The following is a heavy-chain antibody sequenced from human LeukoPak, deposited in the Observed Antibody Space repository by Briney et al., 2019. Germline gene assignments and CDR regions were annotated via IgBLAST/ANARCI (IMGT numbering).Heavy chain of an antibody. V-gene: IGHV3-64*02. CDR1: GFTFSAFA. D-gene: IGHD6-19*01. Sequence: GGSLRLSCAASGFTFSAFAMQWVRQAPGKGLEYVSGISFNGGRTFYGDSVKGRFTISRDNDKNTVYLHMANLRPEDTAVYYCVRDREYSSGWFGYFQHWGLGTLVTVSS. CDR2: ISFNGGRT. CDR3: VRDREYSSGWFGYFQH. J-gene: IGHJ1*01.